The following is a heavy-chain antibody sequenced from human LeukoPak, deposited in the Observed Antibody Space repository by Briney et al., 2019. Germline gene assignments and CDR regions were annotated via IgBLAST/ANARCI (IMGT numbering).Heavy chain of an antibody. V-gene: IGHV1-18*01. CDR1: GYTFTSYG. D-gene: IGHD6-13*01. Sequence: GASVKVSCKASGYTFTSYGISWVRQAPGQGLEWMGWISAYNGNTNYAQKLQGRVTMTTHTSTNTAYMQLRSLRSDDTAVYYCARSIAAAGPFDYWGQGTLVTVSS. CDR2: ISAYNGNT. CDR3: ARSIAAAGPFDY. J-gene: IGHJ4*02.